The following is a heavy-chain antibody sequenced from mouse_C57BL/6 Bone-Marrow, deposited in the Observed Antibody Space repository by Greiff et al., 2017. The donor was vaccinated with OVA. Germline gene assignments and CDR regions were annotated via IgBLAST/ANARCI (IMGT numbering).Heavy chain of an antibody. CDR1: GYTFTNYW. V-gene: IGHV1-63*01. CDR2: IYPGGGYT. Sequence: QVQLQQSGAELVRPGTSVKMSCKASGYTFTNYWIGWAKQRPGHGLEWIGDIYPGGGYTNYNEKFKGKATLTADKSSSTAYMQFSSLTSEDSAIYYCARQDDDWYFDVWGTGTTVTVSS. D-gene: IGHD2-3*01. CDR3: ARQDDDWYFDV. J-gene: IGHJ1*03.